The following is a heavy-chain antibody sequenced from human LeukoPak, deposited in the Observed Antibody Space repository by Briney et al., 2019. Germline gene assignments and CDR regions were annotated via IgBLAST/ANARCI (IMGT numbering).Heavy chain of an antibody. CDR1: GYTFTGYY. CDR2: INPNSGGT. J-gene: IGHJ4*02. V-gene: IGHV1-2*06. D-gene: IGHD6-19*01. CDR3: ARDEGISGWYWRIDY. Sequence: ASVKVSCKASGYTFTGYYMHWVRQAPGQGLEWMGLINPNSGGTNYAQKFQGRVTMTRDTSISTAYMELSRLRSDDTAVYYCARDEGISGWYWRIDYWGQGTLVTVSS.